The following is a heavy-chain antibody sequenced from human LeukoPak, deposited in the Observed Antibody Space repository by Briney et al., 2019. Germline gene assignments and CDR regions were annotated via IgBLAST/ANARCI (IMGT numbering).Heavy chain of an antibody. J-gene: IGHJ4*02. CDR2: ISGSGGST. Sequence: RPGGSLRLSCAASGFTFSSYAMSWVRQAPGKGLEWVSAISGSGGSTYYADSVKGRFTISRDNSKNTLYLQMNSLRAEDTAVYYCAKDSQYDFWSGGPYYFDYWGQGTLVTVSS. V-gene: IGHV3-23*01. CDR3: AKDSQYDFWSGGPYYFDY. D-gene: IGHD3-3*01. CDR1: GFTFSSYA.